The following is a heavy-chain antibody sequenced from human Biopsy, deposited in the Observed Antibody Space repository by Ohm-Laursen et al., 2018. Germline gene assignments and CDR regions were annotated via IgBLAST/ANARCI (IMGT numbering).Heavy chain of an antibody. CDR1: GYTFTGYH. Sequence: ASVKVSCKASGYTFTGYHVHWVRQAPGQGLEWMGWINAKTGDTNYAQKFQGRVTMTRDTSISTAYVDLSSLKSEDTAVYYCARDRTVLNYYFASDVWGQGTTVTVSS. CDR3: ARDRTVLNYYFASDV. D-gene: IGHD2/OR15-2a*01. J-gene: IGHJ6*01. CDR2: INAKTGDT. V-gene: IGHV1-2*02.